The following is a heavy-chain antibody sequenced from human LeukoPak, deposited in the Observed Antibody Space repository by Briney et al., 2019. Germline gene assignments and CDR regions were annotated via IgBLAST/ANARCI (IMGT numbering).Heavy chain of an antibody. Sequence: SETLSLICTVSGGSISSYYWSWIRQPPGKGLEWIGYIYYSGSTNYNPSLKSRVTISVDTSKNQFSLKLSSVTAADTAVYYCARGWLRLGYFDYWGQGTLVTVSS. D-gene: IGHD5-12*01. CDR3: ARGWLRLGYFDY. CDR2: IYYSGST. J-gene: IGHJ4*02. CDR1: GGSISSYY. V-gene: IGHV4-59*01.